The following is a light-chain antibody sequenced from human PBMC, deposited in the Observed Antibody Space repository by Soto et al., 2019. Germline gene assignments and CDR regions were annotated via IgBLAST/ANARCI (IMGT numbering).Light chain of an antibody. J-gene: IGKJ2*01. CDR1: QGISSA. CDR2: DAS. Sequence: AIQLTQSPSSLSASVGDRVTITCRASQGISSALAWYQQKPGKAPKLLIYDASSLESGVPSRFIGSGSGTDFTLTINSLQPEDFATYYCQQFNSYPQTFGQGTKLEIK. CDR3: QQFNSYPQT. V-gene: IGKV1-13*02.